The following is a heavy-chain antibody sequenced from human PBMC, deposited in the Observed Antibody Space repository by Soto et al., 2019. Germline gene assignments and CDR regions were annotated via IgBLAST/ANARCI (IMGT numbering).Heavy chain of an antibody. J-gene: IGHJ4*02. V-gene: IGHV1-46*01. CDR2: INPSGIST. CDR3: ARVPVSYRAPCSGGSCYLFDY. Sequence: VSVKVSCKTSGYTFTNYYIHWVRQAPGQALEWMGVINPSGISTTYAQKFQGRVTMTRDTSTGTVYMDLSSLRPEDTAVYFCARVPVSYRAPCSGGSCYLFDYWGQGTLVTVSS. CDR1: GYTFTNYY. D-gene: IGHD2-15*01.